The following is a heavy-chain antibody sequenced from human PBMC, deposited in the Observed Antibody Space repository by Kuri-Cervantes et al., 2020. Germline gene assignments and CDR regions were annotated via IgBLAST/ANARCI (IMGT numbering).Heavy chain of an antibody. CDR2: ISWTSGRV. Sequence: GGSLRLSCEASGFTFDDYAIHWVRQAPGKGLEWVSGISWTSGRVGYADSVKGRFTISRDNTKNSLHLQMNSLRAEDTAVYYCARSTGYYFDYWGQGTLVTVSS. V-gene: IGHV3-9*01. CDR1: GFTFDDYA. J-gene: IGHJ4*02. CDR3: ARSTGYYFDY.